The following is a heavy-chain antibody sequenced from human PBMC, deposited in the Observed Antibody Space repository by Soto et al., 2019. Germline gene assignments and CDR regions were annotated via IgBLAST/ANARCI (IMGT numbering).Heavy chain of an antibody. CDR1: GFTFSSYG. J-gene: IGHJ4*02. D-gene: IGHD6-13*01. Sequence: GGSLRLSCAASGFTFSSYGMHWVRQAPGKGLEWVAVISYDGSNKYYADSVKGRFTISRDNSKNTLYLQMNSLRAEDTAVYYCAKEERPYSSSWFHFDYWGQGTLVTVSS. CDR2: ISYDGSNK. V-gene: IGHV3-30*18. CDR3: AKEERPYSSSWFHFDY.